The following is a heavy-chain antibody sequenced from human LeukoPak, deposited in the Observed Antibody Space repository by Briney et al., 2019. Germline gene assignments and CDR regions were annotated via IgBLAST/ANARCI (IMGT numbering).Heavy chain of an antibody. Sequence: GASVKVSCKASGYTFTSYAMHWVRQAPGQRLEWMGWINAGNGNTKYSQKFQGRVTITRDTSASTAYMELSSLRSEDTAVYYCARSPASSILWFGRFDPWGQGTLVTVSS. D-gene: IGHD3-10*01. J-gene: IGHJ5*02. CDR2: INAGNGNT. CDR3: ARSPASSILWFGRFDP. CDR1: GYTFTSYA. V-gene: IGHV1-3*01.